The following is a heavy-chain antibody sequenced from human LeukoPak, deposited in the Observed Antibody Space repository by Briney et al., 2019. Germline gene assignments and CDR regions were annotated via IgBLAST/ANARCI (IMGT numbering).Heavy chain of an antibody. CDR1: GFTFSSFA. D-gene: IGHD1-26*01. J-gene: IGHJ4*02. Sequence: GGSLRLSWVGAGFTFSSFAMHWVRQAPGKGLEYVSGIRGNGDSTYYANSVKGRFSVSRDNSKNTLYLQMGSLRTEDMAVYYCARGGASDVSYYFDYWGQGTLVIVSS. CDR2: IRGNGDST. V-gene: IGHV3-64*01. CDR3: ARGGASDVSYYFDY.